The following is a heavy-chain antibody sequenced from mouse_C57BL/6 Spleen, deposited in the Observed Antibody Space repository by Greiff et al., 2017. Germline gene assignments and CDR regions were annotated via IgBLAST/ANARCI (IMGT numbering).Heavy chain of an antibody. CDR1: GFTFSSYT. V-gene: IGHV5-9*01. J-gene: IGHJ1*03. CDR3: AKDYYGSRKWYFDV. CDR2: ISGGGGNT. Sequence: EVQGVESGGGLVKPGGSLKLSCAASGFTFSSYTMSWVRQTPEKRLEWVATISGGGGNTYYPDSVKGRFTISRDNAKNTLYLQMSSLRSEDTALYYCAKDYYGSRKWYFDVWGTGTTVTVSS. D-gene: IGHD1-1*01.